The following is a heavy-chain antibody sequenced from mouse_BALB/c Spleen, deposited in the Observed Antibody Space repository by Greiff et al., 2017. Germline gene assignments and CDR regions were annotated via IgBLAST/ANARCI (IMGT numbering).Heavy chain of an antibody. D-gene: IGHD2-1*01. J-gene: IGHJ4*01. V-gene: IGHV5-6-3*01. CDR1: GFTFSSYG. Sequence: EVKLVESGGGLVQPGGSLKLSCAASGFTFSSYGMSWVRQTPDKRLELVATINSNGGSTYYPDSVKGRFTISRDNAKNTLYLQMSSLKSEDTAMYYCARGGLLWAMDYWGQGTSVTVSS. CDR3: ARGGLLWAMDY. CDR2: INSNGGST.